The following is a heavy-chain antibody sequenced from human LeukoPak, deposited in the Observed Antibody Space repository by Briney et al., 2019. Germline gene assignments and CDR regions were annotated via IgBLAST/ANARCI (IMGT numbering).Heavy chain of an antibody. CDR2: IGTSSNNI. CDR3: ASGTVGNYALDY. V-gene: IGHV3-21*01. D-gene: IGHD1-7*01. CDR1: GLTFSRHN. J-gene: IGHJ4*02. Sequence: PGGSLRLSCAASGLTFSRHNMNWVRQAPGKGLEWVSSIGTSSNNIYYTDSVNGRFTITRDNAKNSLYLLVDSLIVEDTAVYFCASGTVGNYALDYWGQGTLVTVSS.